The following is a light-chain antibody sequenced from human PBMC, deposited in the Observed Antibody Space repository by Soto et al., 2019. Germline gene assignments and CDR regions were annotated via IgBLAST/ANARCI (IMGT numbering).Light chain of an antibody. CDR2: VAS. V-gene: IGKV3-20*01. Sequence: DIVLTLSPGTLSLSPGERATLSCRASQRLPSDYLAWYQQKPGQAPRLLIYVASSRATGIPDRFSGSGSGTDFTLSISRLEPEDFAVYYCQQSFTSPYTFGQGTKLEIK. J-gene: IGKJ2*01. CDR1: QRLPSDY. CDR3: QQSFTSPYT.